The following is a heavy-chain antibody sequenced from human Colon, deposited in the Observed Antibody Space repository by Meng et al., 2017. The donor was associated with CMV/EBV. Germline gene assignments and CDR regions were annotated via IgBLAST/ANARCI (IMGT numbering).Heavy chain of an antibody. V-gene: IGHV1-8*01. CDR3: VRGRVVGGG. Sequence: ASVKVSCKTSGYSFTMYDIYWVRQASGQGLEWMGWMNPDSGHTAYAQKFQGRITMTRDTSVTTAYLEITSLRSDDTAVYYCVRGRVVGGGWDQGTLVTVSS. J-gene: IGHJ4*02. CDR2: MNPDSGHT. CDR1: GYSFTMYD. D-gene: IGHD2-21*01.